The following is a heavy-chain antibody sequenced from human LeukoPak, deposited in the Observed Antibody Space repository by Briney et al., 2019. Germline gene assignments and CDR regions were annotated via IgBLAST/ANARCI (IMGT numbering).Heavy chain of an antibody. Sequence: PSETLSLTCSVSGDSISSRTYYWTSIRQHPEKGLEWIGYIWNSGSTNYNPALKSRVSITVDTSKNKFSLMLTSVTAADTAIYYCARDVSSMCPNWIDPWGQGILVIVSS. J-gene: IGHJ5*02. V-gene: IGHV4-31*03. CDR2: IWNSGST. CDR3: ARDVSSMCPNWIDP. CDR1: GDSISSRTYY. D-gene: IGHD6-6*01.